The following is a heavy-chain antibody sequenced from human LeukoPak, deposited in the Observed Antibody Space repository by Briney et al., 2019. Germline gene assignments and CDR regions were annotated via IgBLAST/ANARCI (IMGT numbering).Heavy chain of an antibody. CDR1: GFAFDDYA. Sequence: GRSLRLSCAASGFAFDDYAMHWVRQAPGKGLEWVSGISWNSGSRGYADSVKGRFTISRDNAKNSLYLQMNSLRAEDTALYYCAKGGNDAFDIWGQGTMVTVSS. CDR3: AKGGNDAFDI. CDR2: ISWNSGSR. J-gene: IGHJ3*02. V-gene: IGHV3-9*01.